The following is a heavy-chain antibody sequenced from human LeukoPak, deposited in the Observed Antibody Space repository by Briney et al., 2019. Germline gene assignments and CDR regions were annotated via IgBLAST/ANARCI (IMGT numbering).Heavy chain of an antibody. J-gene: IGHJ4*02. Sequence: TGGSLRLSCAASGFTFSSYAMSWVRQAPGKGLEWVSTISGSGGSTYYADSVKGRFTISRDNSKNTLYLQMNSLRAEDTAVYYCARGRNDFWSGYDLLYFDYWGQGTLVTVSS. CDR2: ISGSGGST. CDR3: ARGRNDFWSGYDLLYFDY. CDR1: GFTFSSYA. V-gene: IGHV3-23*01. D-gene: IGHD3-3*01.